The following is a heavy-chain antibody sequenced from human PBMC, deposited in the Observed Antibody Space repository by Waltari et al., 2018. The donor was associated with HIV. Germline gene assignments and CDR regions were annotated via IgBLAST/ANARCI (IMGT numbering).Heavy chain of an antibody. CDR3: ARLDYGGSYIYFFDY. V-gene: IGHV5-51*03. CDR2: IYPCDSDT. CDR1: GYTFSTYW. D-gene: IGHD3-22*01. Sequence: EVQLVQSGAEVKEPGESLKISCTGSGYTFSTYWIGWVRQMPGKGLEWMGVIYPCDSDTIYSPYFQGQVTISGDKSINTAYLQWSSLKASDTAMYFCARLDYGGSYIYFFDYWGQGTLVTVSS. J-gene: IGHJ4*02.